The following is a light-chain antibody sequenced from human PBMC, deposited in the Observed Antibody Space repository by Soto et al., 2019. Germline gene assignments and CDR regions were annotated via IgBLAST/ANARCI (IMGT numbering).Light chain of an antibody. V-gene: IGKV1-5*01. J-gene: IGKJ5*01. Sequence: DIQMTHSPSTLSASVGGGVTITCRASQSISSWLAWYQQKPGKAPKLMIYDASQLETGVPSRFSGSGSGTDFTFTINSLQPEDIGTYYCQHYNSLPITLGQGTRLEIK. CDR1: QSISSW. CDR2: DAS. CDR3: QHYNSLPIT.